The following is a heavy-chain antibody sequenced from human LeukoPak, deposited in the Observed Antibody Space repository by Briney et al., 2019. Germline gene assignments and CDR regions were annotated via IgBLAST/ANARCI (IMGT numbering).Heavy chain of an antibody. D-gene: IGHD6-13*01. CDR3: AREYSSSRHDY. J-gene: IGHJ4*02. CDR1: GGSISSSGYY. V-gene: IGHV4-39*07. Sequence: PSETLSLTCSVSGGSISSSGYYWGWIRQPPGKGLEWIGSVYYSGTTYYNPSLKSRVIISVDTSKNQFSLRLSSVTAADTAIYYCAREYSSSRHDYWGQGTPVSVSS. CDR2: VYYSGTT.